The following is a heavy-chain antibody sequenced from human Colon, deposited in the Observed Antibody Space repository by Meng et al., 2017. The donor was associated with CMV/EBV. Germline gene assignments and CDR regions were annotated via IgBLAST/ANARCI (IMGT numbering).Heavy chain of an antibody. Sequence: GGSLRLSCAASGFTFDDYAMYWVRQAPGKGLEWVSLIGWDGSSTYYADSVRGRFTISRDNTKNSLYLQMNSLRPEDSALYYCAKGRGTAVAGPVDVWGPGTTVTVSS. CDR1: GFTFDDYA. V-gene: IGHV3-43D*03. CDR2: IGWDGSST. CDR3: AKGRGTAVAGPVDV. J-gene: IGHJ6*02. D-gene: IGHD6-19*01.